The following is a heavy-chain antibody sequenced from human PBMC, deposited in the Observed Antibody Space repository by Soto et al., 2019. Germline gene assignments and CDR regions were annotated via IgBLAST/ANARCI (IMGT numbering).Heavy chain of an antibody. Sequence: SETLSLTCTVSGGSISSYYWSWIRQPPGKGLEWIGYIYYSGSTDYNPSLKSRVTISVDTSKNQFSLKLSSVTAVDTAVYYCASALGYSGYKYWGQGTLVTVSS. D-gene: IGHD5-12*01. CDR3: ASALGYSGYKY. J-gene: IGHJ4*02. CDR2: IYYSGST. V-gene: IGHV4-59*01. CDR1: GGSISSYY.